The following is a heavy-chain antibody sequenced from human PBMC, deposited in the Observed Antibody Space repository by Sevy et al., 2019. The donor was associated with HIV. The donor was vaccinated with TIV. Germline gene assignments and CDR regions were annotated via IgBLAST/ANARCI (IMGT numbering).Heavy chain of an antibody. V-gene: IGHV1-18*04. Sequence: ASVKVSCKASGYTFTSYGISWVRQAPGQGLEWMGWISAYNGNTNYAQKLQGRVTMTTDTSTSTAYMELRSLRSDDTAVDYCAREHYGSGSSGYYYYMDVWGKGTTVTVSS. CDR2: ISAYNGNT. J-gene: IGHJ6*03. CDR3: AREHYGSGSSGYYYYMDV. D-gene: IGHD3-10*01. CDR1: GYTFTSYG.